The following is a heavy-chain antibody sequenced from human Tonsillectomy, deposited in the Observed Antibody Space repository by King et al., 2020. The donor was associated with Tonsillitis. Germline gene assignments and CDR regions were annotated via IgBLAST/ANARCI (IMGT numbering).Heavy chain of an antibody. Sequence: VQLVESGAEVKKPGSSVKVSCKASGGAFSKYAISWVRQAPGQRLEWMGGIIPPFGTAEYALRFQGRVTITADESTSTAYMELSSLSSEDAAVYYWARAHSSGYWAYNYYMDVWGKGTTVTVSS. CDR1: GGAFSKYA. J-gene: IGHJ6*03. CDR3: ARAHSSGYWAYNYYMDV. CDR2: IIPPFGTA. V-gene: IGHV1-69*01. D-gene: IGHD3-22*01.